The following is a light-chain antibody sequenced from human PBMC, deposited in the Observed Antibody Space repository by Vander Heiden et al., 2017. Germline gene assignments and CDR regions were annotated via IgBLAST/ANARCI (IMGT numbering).Light chain of an antibody. Sequence: QSALTQPASVSGSPGQSITISCTGTSSDVGSYNLVSWYQQHPGKAPKLMIYEVSKRPSGVSNRFSGSKSGNTASLTISGRQAEDEADYYCCSYAGSRVFGGGTKLTVL. CDR1: SSDVGSYNL. CDR2: EVS. CDR3: CSYAGSRV. V-gene: IGLV2-23*02. J-gene: IGLJ2*01.